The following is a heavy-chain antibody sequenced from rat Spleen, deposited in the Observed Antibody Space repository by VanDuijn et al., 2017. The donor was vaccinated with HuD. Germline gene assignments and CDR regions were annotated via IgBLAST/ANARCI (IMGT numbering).Heavy chain of an antibody. V-gene: IGHV5-29*01. CDR3: ARHGIYNNYGWFAY. Sequence: EVQLVESDGGLVQPGRSLKLSCAASGFTFSDYYMAWVRQAPTKGLEWVATISYDGSSTYYRDSVQGRFTISRDNTKSTLYLQMDSLGSEDTATYYCARHGIYNNYGWFAYWGQGTLVTVSS. D-gene: IGHD1-10*01. CDR2: ISYDGSST. J-gene: IGHJ3*01. CDR1: GFTFSDYY.